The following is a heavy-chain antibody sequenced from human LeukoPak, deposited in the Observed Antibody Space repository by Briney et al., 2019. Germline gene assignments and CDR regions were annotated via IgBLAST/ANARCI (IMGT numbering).Heavy chain of an antibody. CDR3: AKWSSTSSSWYEY. CDR2: ISAGGGTP. J-gene: IGHJ4*02. D-gene: IGHD6-13*01. V-gene: IGHV3-23*01. CDR1: GFSFSSHA. Sequence: GGSLRISCAASGFSFSSHAMSWVRQAPGKGLQWVSSISAGGGTPYYADSVKGRFTISRDNSKNTLYLQINNLRVEDTAIYYCAKWSSTSSSWYEYWGQGTLVTDSS.